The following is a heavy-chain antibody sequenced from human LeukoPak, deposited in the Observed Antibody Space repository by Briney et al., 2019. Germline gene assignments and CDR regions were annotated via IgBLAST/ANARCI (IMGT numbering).Heavy chain of an antibody. D-gene: IGHD2-15*01. CDR2: ISGSGGST. J-gene: IGHJ4*02. Sequence: GGSLRLSCAASEFTFRSYGMSWVRQAPGKGLEWVSAISGSGGSTYYADSVKGRFTISRDNSRNTLYLQMNSLRAEDTAVYYCAKDREYCSGGSCYYDYWGQGTLVTVSS. CDR1: EFTFRSYG. CDR3: AKDREYCSGGSCYYDY. V-gene: IGHV3-23*01.